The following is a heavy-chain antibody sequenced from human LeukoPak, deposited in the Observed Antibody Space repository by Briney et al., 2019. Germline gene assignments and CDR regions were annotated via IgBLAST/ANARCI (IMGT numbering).Heavy chain of an antibody. V-gene: IGHV4-59*08. CDR1: GVSIKTYY. J-gene: IGHJ5*02. CDR3: ATNSAVATSRSWFDP. Sequence: PSDTLSLTCTVSGVSIKTYYWSWIRQPPGKGLEWIGYIYYSGNTTYNPSLKSRVSMSVDTSLNQFSLTLNSVTAADTAVYYCATNSAVATSRSWFDPWGPGTLVTVSS. D-gene: IGHD6-19*01. CDR2: IYYSGNT.